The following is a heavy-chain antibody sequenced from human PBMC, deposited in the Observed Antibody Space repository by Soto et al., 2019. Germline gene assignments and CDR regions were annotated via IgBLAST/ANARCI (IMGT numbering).Heavy chain of an antibody. D-gene: IGHD4-17*01. CDR3: ANYPTTVTSDY. CDR1: GSSVSSGSYY. Sequence: PSETLSLTFTVSGSSVSSGSYYWSWIRQPPGKGLEWIGYIYYSGSTNYNPSLKSRVTISVDTSKNQFSLKLSSVTAADTAVYYCANYPTTVTSDYWGQGTLDTVSS. J-gene: IGHJ4*02. V-gene: IGHV4-61*01. CDR2: IYYSGST.